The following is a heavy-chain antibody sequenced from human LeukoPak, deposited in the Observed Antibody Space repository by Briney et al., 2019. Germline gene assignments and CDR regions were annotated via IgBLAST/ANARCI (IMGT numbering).Heavy chain of an antibody. CDR1: GFTFSSSA. CDR2: IAVGSGNT. J-gene: IGHJ3*02. V-gene: IGHV1-58*01. Sequence: SVKVSCKASGFTFSSSAVQWVRQARRQRLEWIGWIAVGSGNTNYAQKFQGRVTITTDESTSTAYMELSSLRSEDTAVYYCARESGQQPDAFDIWGQGTMVTVSS. D-gene: IGHD6-13*01. CDR3: ARESGQQPDAFDI.